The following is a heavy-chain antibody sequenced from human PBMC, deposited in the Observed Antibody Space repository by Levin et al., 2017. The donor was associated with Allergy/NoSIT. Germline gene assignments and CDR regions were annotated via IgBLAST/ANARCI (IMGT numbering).Heavy chain of an antibody. CDR1: GFTFDDYG. CDR2: INWNGGST. V-gene: IGHV3-20*04. D-gene: IGHD6-25*01. Sequence: AGGSLRLSCAASGFTFDDYGMSWVRQAPGKGLEWVSGINWNGGSTGYADSVKGRFTISRDNAKNSLYLQMNSLRAEDTALYYCAKPRTSGWRDAFDIWGQGTMVTVSS. CDR3: AKPRTSGWRDAFDI. J-gene: IGHJ3*02.